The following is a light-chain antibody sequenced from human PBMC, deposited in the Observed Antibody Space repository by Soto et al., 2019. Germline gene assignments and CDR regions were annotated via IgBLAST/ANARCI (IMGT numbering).Light chain of an antibody. Sequence: QSALTPSASVSGSPGQSITISCTGTSSDVGAYNYVSWYQQHPGKAPKLIIYDVSNRPSGVSNRFSGSKSGNTASLTISALQAEDEADYYCSSFTSSSTRVFGTGTKVTVL. CDR1: SSDVGAYNY. J-gene: IGLJ1*01. V-gene: IGLV2-14*01. CDR2: DVS. CDR3: SSFTSSSTRV.